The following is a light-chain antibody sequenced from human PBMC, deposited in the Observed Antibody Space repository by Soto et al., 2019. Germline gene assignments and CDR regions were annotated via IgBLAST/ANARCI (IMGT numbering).Light chain of an antibody. Sequence: EIVLTQSPSTLSLSPGEIATLSCRASQSVTSYLAWYQQRPGQAPRLLINDASSRATGIPDRFSGSGSGADFTLTISSLEPEDFAVYYCQQRSSWPITFGQGTRLEIK. CDR1: QSVTSY. J-gene: IGKJ5*01. V-gene: IGKV3-11*01. CDR3: QQRSSWPIT. CDR2: DAS.